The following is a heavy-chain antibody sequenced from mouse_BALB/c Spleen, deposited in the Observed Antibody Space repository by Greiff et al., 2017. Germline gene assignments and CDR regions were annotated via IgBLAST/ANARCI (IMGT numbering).Heavy chain of an antibody. CDR1: GYTFTNYW. D-gene: IGHD2-4*01. V-gene: IGHV1-63*02. CDR3: ARRDDYGAGFAY. Sequence: VQLQQSGAELVRPGTSVKISCKASGYTFTNYWLGWVKQRPGHGLEWIGDIYPGGGYTNYNEKVKGKATLTADTSSSTAYMQLSSLTSEDSAVYFCARRDDYGAGFAYWGQGTLVTVSA. J-gene: IGHJ3*01. CDR2: IYPGGGYT.